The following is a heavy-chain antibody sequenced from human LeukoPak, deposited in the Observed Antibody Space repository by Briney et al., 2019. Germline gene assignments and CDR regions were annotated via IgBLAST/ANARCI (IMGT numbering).Heavy chain of an antibody. Sequence: PGGSLRLSCAASGFTVSNNYMSWVRQAPGKGLEWVSVIYSGGSSYYADSVKGRFAISRDNSKNTLYLQMNSLRAEDTAVYYCAREDVAMVRGVIGHYFDYWGQGTLVTVSS. J-gene: IGHJ4*02. V-gene: IGHV3-66*02. CDR2: IYSGGSS. D-gene: IGHD3-10*01. CDR3: AREDVAMVRGVIGHYFDY. CDR1: GFTVSNNY.